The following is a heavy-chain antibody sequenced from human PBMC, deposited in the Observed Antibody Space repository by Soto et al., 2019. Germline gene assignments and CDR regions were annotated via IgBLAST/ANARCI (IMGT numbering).Heavy chain of an antibody. J-gene: IGHJ3*02. Sequence: QVQLVQSGAEVKKPGASVRVSCKASGYTFTTYGISWVRQAPGQGLEWMGWISGHNGNTNDAQKFQGRVTMTTDTSTITAYMELRSLRSDDTAVYYCARDRSNFGIFDIWGQGTMVTVSS. V-gene: IGHV1-18*01. CDR2: ISGHNGNT. CDR1: GYTFTTYG. D-gene: IGHD3-3*01. CDR3: ARDRSNFGIFDI.